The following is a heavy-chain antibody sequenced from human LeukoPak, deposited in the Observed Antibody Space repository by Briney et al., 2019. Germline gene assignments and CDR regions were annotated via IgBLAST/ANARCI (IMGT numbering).Heavy chain of an antibody. V-gene: IGHV4-39*02. CDR1: GGSISSSSYY. CDR3: AKDIGYSSGWYAFQH. CDR2: IYYSGST. Sequence: SETLSLTCTVSGGSISSSSYYWGWIRQPPGKGLEWIGSIYYSGSTYYNPSLKSRVTISVDTSKNQFSLKLSSVTAADTAVYYCAKDIGYSSGWYAFQHWGQGTLVTVSS. D-gene: IGHD6-19*01. J-gene: IGHJ1*01.